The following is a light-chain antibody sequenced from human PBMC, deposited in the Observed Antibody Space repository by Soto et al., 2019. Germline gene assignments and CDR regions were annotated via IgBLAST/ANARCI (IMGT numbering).Light chain of an antibody. Sequence: EVGLTQSPGTLSLSPGEGATLSCRASQIVRSTYLAWFQQKPGQAPRLLIYGASTRATGIPDRFSGSGSGTDFTLTINRLEPEDFAVYYCQLYGISPHFGQGTRLEIK. CDR1: QIVRSTY. CDR3: QLYGISPH. V-gene: IGKV3-20*01. CDR2: GAS. J-gene: IGKJ5*01.